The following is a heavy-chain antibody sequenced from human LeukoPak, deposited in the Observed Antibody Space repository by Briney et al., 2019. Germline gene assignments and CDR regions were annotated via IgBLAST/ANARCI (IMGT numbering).Heavy chain of an antibody. Sequence: SETLSLTCAVYGGSFSGYYWSWIRQPPGKGLEWIGEINHSGSTNYNPSLKSRVTISVDTSKNQFSLKLSSVTAADTAVYYCARVSSSYFDYWGQGNLVTVSS. CDR2: INHSGST. D-gene: IGHD6-6*01. CDR3: ARVSSSYFDY. V-gene: IGHV4-34*01. CDR1: GGSFSGYY. J-gene: IGHJ4*02.